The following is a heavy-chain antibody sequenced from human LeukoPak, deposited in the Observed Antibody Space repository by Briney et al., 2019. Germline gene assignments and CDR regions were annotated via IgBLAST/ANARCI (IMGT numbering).Heavy chain of an antibody. Sequence: SETLSLTCAVYGGSFSGYYWSWIRQHPGKGLEWIGYIYYSGSTYYNPSLKSRVTISVDTSKNQFSLKLSSVTAADTAVYYCARARDSSSYLDYWGQGTLVTVSS. CDR1: GGSFSGYY. CDR2: IYYSGST. CDR3: ARARDSSSYLDY. J-gene: IGHJ4*02. D-gene: IGHD6-6*01. V-gene: IGHV4-31*11.